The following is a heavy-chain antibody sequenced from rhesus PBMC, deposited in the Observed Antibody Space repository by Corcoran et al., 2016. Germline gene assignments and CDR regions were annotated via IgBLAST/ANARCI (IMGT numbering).Heavy chain of an antibody. V-gene: IGHV4-80*01. CDR3: ARQELVVTKGFDL. CDR1: GGSFSSYW. Sequence: QAQLQASGPGLVKPSETLSLTCAVSGGSFSSYWWSWIRQPPGMGLEWVGEINGNSGTTSYNPSLESRVTISKDASKDHVSLNLKSVPAADTAVYYCARQELVVTKGFDLWSQGILVTVSS. CDR2: INGNSGTT. J-gene: IGHJ4*01. D-gene: IGHD3-40*01.